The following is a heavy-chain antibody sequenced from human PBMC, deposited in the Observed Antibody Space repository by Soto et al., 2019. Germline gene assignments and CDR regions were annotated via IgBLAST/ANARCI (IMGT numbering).Heavy chain of an antibody. D-gene: IGHD1-1*01. J-gene: IGHJ4*02. CDR2: ISAHNGNT. Sequence: QVHLVQSGAEVKKPGASVKVSCKASGYTFTSYGITWVRQAPEQGLECMGWISAHNGNTDYAQKLQGRVIVTRDTSTSTAYMELRSLRSDDTAVYYCARGRYGDYWGQGALVTVSS. V-gene: IGHV1-18*01. CDR1: GYTFTSYG. CDR3: ARGRYGDY.